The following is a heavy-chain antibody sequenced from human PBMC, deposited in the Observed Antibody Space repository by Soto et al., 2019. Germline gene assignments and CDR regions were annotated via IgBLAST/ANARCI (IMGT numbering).Heavy chain of an antibody. CDR3: ARDFYDSSGFAQAYFDY. CDR2: IYGSGST. D-gene: IGHD3-22*01. J-gene: IGHJ4*02. V-gene: IGHV4-4*07. CDR1: GGSISGYY. Sequence: SETLSLTCTVSGGSISGYYWNWIRQPAGKGLEWIGRIYGSGSTNYNPSLKSRVTMSVDTSRKQFSLRLSSVTAADTAIYYCARDFYDSSGFAQAYFDYWGRGTLVTVSS.